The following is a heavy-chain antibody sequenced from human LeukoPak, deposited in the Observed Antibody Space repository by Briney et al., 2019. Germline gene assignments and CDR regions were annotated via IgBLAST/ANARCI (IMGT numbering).Heavy chain of an antibody. V-gene: IGHV3-74*03. CDR3: VSFYETN. Sequence: PGGSLRLSCAASGFTFSTFWMHWVRQAPGKGLVWVSGINSDGSSTTYADSVKGRFTISRDNAKNTLYLQMNNLRTEDTAVYYCVSFYETNWGRGTLVTVSS. D-gene: IGHD2-2*01. CDR2: INSDGSST. J-gene: IGHJ4*02. CDR1: GFTFSTFW.